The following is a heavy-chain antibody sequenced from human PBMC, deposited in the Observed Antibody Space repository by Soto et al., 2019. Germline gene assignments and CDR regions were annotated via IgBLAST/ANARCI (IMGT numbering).Heavy chain of an antibody. CDR3: ARALAYCTTTSCYERYGMHV. Sequence: PGESLKISCKSSGYSFISYWISWVRQMPGKGLEWMGRIDPSDSYTTYSPSFQGHVTISADKSMSTAYLQWSRLKASDTAMYYCARALAYCTTTSCYERYGMHVWGQGTTVTVSS. CDR1: GYSFISYW. D-gene: IGHD2-2*01. CDR2: IDPSDSYT. V-gene: IGHV5-10-1*01. J-gene: IGHJ6*02.